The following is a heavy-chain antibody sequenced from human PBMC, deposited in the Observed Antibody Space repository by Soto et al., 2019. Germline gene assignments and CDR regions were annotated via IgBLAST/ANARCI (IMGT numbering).Heavy chain of an antibody. J-gene: IGHJ4*02. D-gene: IGHD6-19*01. CDR2: IYYSGST. Sequence: PSETLSLTCTVSGGSISSSSYYWGWIRHPPGKGLEWIGSIYYSGSTYYNPSLKSRVTISVDTSKNQFSLKLSSVTAADTAVYYCARSAVAGPPGSPFDYWGQGTLVTVSS. CDR1: GGSISSSSYY. CDR3: ARSAVAGPPGSPFDY. V-gene: IGHV4-39*01.